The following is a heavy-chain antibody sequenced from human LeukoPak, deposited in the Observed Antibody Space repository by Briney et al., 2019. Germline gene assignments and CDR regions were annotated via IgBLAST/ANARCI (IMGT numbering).Heavy chain of an antibody. J-gene: IGHJ3*02. D-gene: IGHD3-16*02. CDR1: GGSISSYY. V-gene: IGHV4-59*01. CDR2: IYYSGST. Sequence: SETLSLTCTVSGGSISSYYWSWIRQPPGKGLEWIGYIYYSGSTNYNPSLKCRVTISVDTSKNQFSLKLSSVTAADTAVYYCARSRVDEDVVSAFDIWGQGTMVTVSS. CDR3: ARSRVDEDVVSAFDI.